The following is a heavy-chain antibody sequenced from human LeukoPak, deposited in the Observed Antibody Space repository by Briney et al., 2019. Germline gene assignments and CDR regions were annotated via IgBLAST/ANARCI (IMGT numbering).Heavy chain of an antibody. V-gene: IGHV4-59*01. D-gene: IGHD5-12*01. CDR3: ARDRYSGYEGSWFDP. J-gene: IGHJ5*02. CDR1: GGSISSYY. Sequence: SETLSLTCTVSGGSISSYYWSWIRQPPGKGLEWIGYIYYSGSTNYNPSLKSRVTISVDTSKNQFSLKLSSVTAADTAVYHCARDRYSGYEGSWFDPWGQGTLVTVSS. CDR2: IYYSGST.